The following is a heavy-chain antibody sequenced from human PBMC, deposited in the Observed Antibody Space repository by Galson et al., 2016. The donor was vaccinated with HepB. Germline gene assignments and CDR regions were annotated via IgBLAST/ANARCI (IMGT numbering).Heavy chain of an antibody. Sequence: SLRLSCAASGFTFSSYYMHWVRQAPGKGLVWVSRINRDESSTSYADYVKGRFTISRDNAKNTLYLQMNSLRAEDTAVYYCARVRSGYSGYANPFYYGMDVWGQGTTVTVSS. D-gene: IGHD5-12*01. CDR1: GFTFSSYY. CDR2: INRDESST. CDR3: ARVRSGYSGYANPFYYGMDV. V-gene: IGHV3-74*01. J-gene: IGHJ6*02.